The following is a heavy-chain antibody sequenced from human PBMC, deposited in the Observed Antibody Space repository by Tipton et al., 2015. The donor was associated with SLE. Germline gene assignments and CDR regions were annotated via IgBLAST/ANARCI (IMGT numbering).Heavy chain of an antibody. CDR1: GASITRHY. V-gene: IGHV4-59*11. CDR2: VYYSVNT. D-gene: IGHD3-3*01. J-gene: IGHJ4*02. Sequence: TLSLTCTVSGASITRHYWTWIRQPPGKGLEWIGYVYYSVNTNYNPSLKSRVTISVDTSKNEFSLNLTSVTAADTAVYYCATYRKADVSGYFDYWGQGTLVTVSS. CDR3: ATYRKADVSGYFDY.